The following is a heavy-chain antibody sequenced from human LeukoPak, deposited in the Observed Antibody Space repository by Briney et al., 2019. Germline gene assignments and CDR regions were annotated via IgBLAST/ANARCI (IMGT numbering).Heavy chain of an antibody. V-gene: IGHV4-39*01. Sequence: SETLSLTCTVSVGPFNSSSFFWGWIRQPPGKGLEWIGSIYLSGSTLYNPSLKSPLIMSVDTSKNQFSLKLTSVTAADTAMYYCARQTVLPATHFDFWGQGTLVTVS. CDR1: VGPFNSSSFF. D-gene: IGHD2-15*01. J-gene: IGHJ4*02. CDR3: ARQTVLPATHFDF. CDR2: IYLSGST.